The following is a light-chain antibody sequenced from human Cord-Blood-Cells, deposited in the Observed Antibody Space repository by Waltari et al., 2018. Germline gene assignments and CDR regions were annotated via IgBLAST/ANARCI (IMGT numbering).Light chain of an antibody. Sequence: EIVLTQSPGTLSLSPGERAPLPCRASQSVSSSYLAWYQQKPGQAPRLLIYGASSRATDIPDRFSGSGSGTDFTLTISRLEPEDFAVYYCQQYGSSPRTFGQGTKVEIK. V-gene: IGKV3-20*01. CDR1: QSVSSSY. CDR3: QQYGSSPRT. J-gene: IGKJ1*01. CDR2: GAS.